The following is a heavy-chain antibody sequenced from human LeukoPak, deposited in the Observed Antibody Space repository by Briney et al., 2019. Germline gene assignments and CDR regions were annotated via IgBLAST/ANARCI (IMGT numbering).Heavy chain of an antibody. CDR3: ARDMILEWLLGDY. CDR2: IKQDGSEK. CDR1: GFTFSSYW. Sequence: GGSLRLSCAASGFTFSSYWMSWVRQAPGKGLEWVANIKQDGSEKYYVDSVKGRFTISRDNAKNSLYLQMNSLRAKDTAVYYCARDMILEWLLGDYWGQGTLVTVSS. V-gene: IGHV3-7*01. D-gene: IGHD3-3*01. J-gene: IGHJ4*02.